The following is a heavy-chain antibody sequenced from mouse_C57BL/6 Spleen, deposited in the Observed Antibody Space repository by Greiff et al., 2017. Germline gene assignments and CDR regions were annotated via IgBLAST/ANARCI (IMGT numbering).Heavy chain of an antibody. D-gene: IGHD1-1*01. J-gene: IGHJ4*01. CDR3: SGYYGPNYAMDY. CDR1: GFNIKDDY. Sequence: VQLKQSGAELVRPGASVKLSCTASGFNIKDDYMHWVKQRPEQGLEWIGWIDPENGDTEYASKFQGKATITADTSSNTAYLQLSSLTSEDTAVYYCSGYYGPNYAMDYWGQGTSVTVSS. V-gene: IGHV14-4*01. CDR2: IDPENGDT.